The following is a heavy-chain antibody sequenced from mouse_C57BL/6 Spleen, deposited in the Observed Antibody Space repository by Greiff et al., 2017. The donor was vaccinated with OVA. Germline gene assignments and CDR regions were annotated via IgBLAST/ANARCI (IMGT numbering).Heavy chain of an antibody. CDR2: INPNYGTT. V-gene: IGHV1-39*01. CDR3: AARPYYYGSSYYFDY. J-gene: IGHJ2*01. Sequence: EVKLQQSGPELVKPGASVKISCKASGYSITDYNMNWVKQSNGKSLEWIGEINPNYGTTSYNQKFKGQATLTVDQSSSTAYMQLNILTSVDSAVYYCAARPYYYGSSYYFDYWGQGTTLTVSS. D-gene: IGHD1-1*01. CDR1: GYSITDYN.